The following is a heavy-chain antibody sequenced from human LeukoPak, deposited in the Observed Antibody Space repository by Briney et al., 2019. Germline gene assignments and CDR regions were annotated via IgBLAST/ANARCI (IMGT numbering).Heavy chain of an antibody. V-gene: IGHV3-30*18. J-gene: IGHJ4*02. CDR1: GFTFTTYW. CDR3: ANSFGAVAGSPPFDY. CDR2: ISYDGSNK. D-gene: IGHD6-19*01. Sequence: PGGSLRLSCAASGFTFTTYWMGWVRQAPGKGLEWVAVISYDGSNKYYADSVKGRFTISRDNSKNTLYLQMNSLRAEDTAVYYCANSFGAVAGSPPFDYWGQGTLVTVSS.